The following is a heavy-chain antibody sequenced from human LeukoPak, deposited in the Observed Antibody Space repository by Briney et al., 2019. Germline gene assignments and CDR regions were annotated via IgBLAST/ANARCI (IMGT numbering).Heavy chain of an antibody. J-gene: IGHJ4*02. V-gene: IGHV4-34*01. CDR3: ARDPCGSTNCPLRY. Sequence: SETLSLTCAVFGGSLSGSYCNWIRQTPGKGLEWIGEINHSGRTNYNSSLKSRVTISVDTSKSQCSLKLISVTAADTSVYYCARDPCGSTNCPLRYWGQGTQVTVSS. D-gene: IGHD1-26*01. CDR1: GGSLSGSY. CDR2: INHSGRT.